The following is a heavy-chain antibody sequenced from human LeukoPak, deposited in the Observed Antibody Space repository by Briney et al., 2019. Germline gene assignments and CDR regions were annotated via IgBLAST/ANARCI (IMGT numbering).Heavy chain of an antibody. CDR1: GFTFSSYA. Sequence: PGGSLRLSCAASGFTFSSYAMHWVRQAPGKGLEWVSVISYDGSNKYYADSVKGRFTISRDNSKNTLYLQMNSLRAEDTAVYYCAKDRGYYPSGFDYWGQGTLVTVSS. V-gene: IGHV3-30-3*01. CDR2: ISYDGSNK. J-gene: IGHJ4*02. CDR3: AKDRGYYPSGFDY. D-gene: IGHD2/OR15-2a*01.